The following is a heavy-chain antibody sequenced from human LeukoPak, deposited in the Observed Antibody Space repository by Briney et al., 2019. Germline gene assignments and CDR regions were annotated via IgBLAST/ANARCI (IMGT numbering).Heavy chain of an antibody. CDR1: GGSFSSGDYY. J-gene: IGHJ3*02. V-gene: IGHV4-30-4*01. CDR2: IYYSGST. Sequence: PSETLSLTCTASGGSFSSGDYYWSWIRQPPGKGLEWIGYIYYSGSTYYNPSLKSRVIISVDTSKSQFSLKLSSVTAADTAVYYCARVVVVPAATGHAFDIWGQGTMVTVSS. D-gene: IGHD2-2*01. CDR3: ARVVVVPAATGHAFDI.